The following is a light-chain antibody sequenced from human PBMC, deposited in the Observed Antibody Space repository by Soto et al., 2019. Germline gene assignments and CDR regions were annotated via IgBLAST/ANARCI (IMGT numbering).Light chain of an antibody. Sequence: QSVLTQPASVSGSPGQSITFSCTGTSSDVGGYDFVSWYQQHPGKAPKLMIFDVSNRPSGVSNRFSGSKSGNTASLTISGLQAEDEADYYCSSSTSSSTLVFGGGTKLTVL. CDR3: SSSTSSSTLV. V-gene: IGLV2-14*01. CDR1: SSDVGGYDF. J-gene: IGLJ3*02. CDR2: DVS.